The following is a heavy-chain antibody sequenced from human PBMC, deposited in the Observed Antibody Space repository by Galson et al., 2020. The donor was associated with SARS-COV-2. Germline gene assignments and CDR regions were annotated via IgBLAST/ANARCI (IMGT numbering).Heavy chain of an antibody. CDR2: IYSGGST. D-gene: IGHD1-26*01. CDR3: ARGVRWELL. Sequence: QLGASLKISCAASGFTVSSNYMSWVRQAPGKGLEWVSVIYSGGSTYYADSVKGRFTISRDNSKNTLYLQMNSLRAEDTAVYYCARGVRWELLWGQGTLVTVSS. V-gene: IGHV3-53*01. J-gene: IGHJ4*02. CDR1: GFTVSSNY.